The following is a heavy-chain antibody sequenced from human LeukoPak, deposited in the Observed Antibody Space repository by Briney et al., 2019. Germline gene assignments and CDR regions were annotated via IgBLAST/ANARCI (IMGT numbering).Heavy chain of an antibody. D-gene: IGHD3-10*01. Sequence: GGSLRLSCAVSGFTFSTYGMSWVRQTPGKGLEWVSTISASGDTTDYADSVKGRFTISRDNSQSTLYLQMSSLRADDTAVYFCAKVGEYYGAGASFDYWGQGTLVTVSS. CDR3: AKVGEYYGAGASFDY. J-gene: IGHJ4*02. CDR1: GFTFSTYG. CDR2: ISASGDTT. V-gene: IGHV3-23*01.